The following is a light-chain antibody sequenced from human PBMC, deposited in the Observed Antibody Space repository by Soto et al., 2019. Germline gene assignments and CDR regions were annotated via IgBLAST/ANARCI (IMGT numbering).Light chain of an antibody. CDR1: QSISSY. J-gene: IGKJ5*01. CDR3: QQSYDHPVT. CDR2: AAS. V-gene: IGKV1-39*01. Sequence: DIQMTQSPSSLSASVGDRVSITCRASQSISSYLNWFQQKQGEAPNLLIYAASSLHSGVPSRFSGSGSGTDFILTISSLQPEDFATYYCQQSYDHPVTFGQGPRLEMK.